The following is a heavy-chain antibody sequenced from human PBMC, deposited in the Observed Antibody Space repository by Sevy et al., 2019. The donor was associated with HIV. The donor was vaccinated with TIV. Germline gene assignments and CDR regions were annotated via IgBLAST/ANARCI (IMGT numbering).Heavy chain of an antibody. V-gene: IGHV3-30*18. CDR2: ISFDGRNT. CDR1: GFTFRSYG. J-gene: IGHJ4*02. Sequence: GSLRLSCAGSGFTFRSYGIHWVRQSPGKGLEWVAFISFDGRNTYSADSIKGRFTVSRDNSNNAVSLQMNNLRTEDTAMYYCAKDILGDNSPWFFFDYWGQGTQVTVSS. CDR3: AKDILGDNSPWFFFDY. D-gene: IGHD3-9*01.